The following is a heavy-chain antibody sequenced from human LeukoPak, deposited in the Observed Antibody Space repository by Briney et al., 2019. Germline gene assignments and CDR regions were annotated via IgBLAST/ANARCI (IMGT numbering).Heavy chain of an antibody. D-gene: IGHD1-7*01. CDR2: ISGSGSDI. Sequence: GGSLRLSCAASGFTFSTFSMNWVRQSPGKGLEWVSAISGSGSDIYYADSVKGRFTISRDNPKRSLYLQMNSLRAEDTAVYYCARRTFPNDAFDVWGQGTVSPSL. CDR1: GFTFSTFS. J-gene: IGHJ3*01. CDR3: ARRTFPNDAFDV. V-gene: IGHV3-21*01.